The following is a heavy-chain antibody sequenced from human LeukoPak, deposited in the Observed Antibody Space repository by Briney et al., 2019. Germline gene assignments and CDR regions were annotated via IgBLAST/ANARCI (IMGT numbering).Heavy chain of an antibody. CDR1: GLTFNYYA. V-gene: IGHV3-64*01. J-gene: IGHJ4*02. Sequence: GGSLRLSCAASGLTFNYYAMHWVRQAPGKGLEYVSGISSNGVTTDYANSVKGRFTISRDNSKSTLYLQMGSLRPEDMAVYYCARGGTMVRFNSLDYWGQGTLVTASS. D-gene: IGHD3-10*01. CDR3: ARGGTMVRFNSLDY. CDR2: ISSNGVTT.